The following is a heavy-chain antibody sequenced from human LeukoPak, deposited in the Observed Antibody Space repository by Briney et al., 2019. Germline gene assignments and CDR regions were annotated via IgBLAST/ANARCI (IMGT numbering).Heavy chain of an antibody. CDR3: ARDILYCSSTSCQDY. D-gene: IGHD2-2*01. CDR1: VYTFTGYY. Sequence: ASVKVSCKASVYTFTGYYMHWVRQAPGQGLEWMVWINPNSGCTNYAQKFQGMVTMTRDTSISTAYMELSRLRSDDTAVYYCARDILYCSSTSCQDYWGQGTLVTVSS. V-gene: IGHV1-2*02. CDR2: INPNSGCT. J-gene: IGHJ4*02.